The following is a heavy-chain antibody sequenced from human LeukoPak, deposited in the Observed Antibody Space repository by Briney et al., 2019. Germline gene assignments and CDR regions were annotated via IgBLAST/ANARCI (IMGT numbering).Heavy chain of an antibody. J-gene: IGHJ4*02. Sequence: GGSLRVSCAASGLGFSSFSFNWIRQAPGKGLEWVSSITPTTSYIYYADSVRGRFTISRENAKNSLYLQMNSLRAEDTAVYYCARLRRTSDSSGYYYYYDYWGQGTPVTVSS. D-gene: IGHD3-22*01. CDR2: ITPTTSYI. V-gene: IGHV3-21*01. CDR3: ARLRRTSDSSGYYYYYDY. CDR1: GLGFSSFS.